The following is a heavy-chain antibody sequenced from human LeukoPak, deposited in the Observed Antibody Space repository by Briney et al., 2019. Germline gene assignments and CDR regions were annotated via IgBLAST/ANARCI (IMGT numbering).Heavy chain of an antibody. CDR3: ATAGRRLFGVLIPLSFDY. CDR2: IIPSDGFT. CDR1: GYTFSSYY. Sequence: ASVKVSCKASGYTFSSYYVHWVRQAPGQGLEWMGMIIPSDGFTTYAQKFQGRLTMTRDMSTSTVYMELSSLRSEDTALYYCATAGRRLFGVLIPLSFDYWGQGTLVTVSS. J-gene: IGHJ4*02. V-gene: IGHV1-46*01. D-gene: IGHD3-3*01.